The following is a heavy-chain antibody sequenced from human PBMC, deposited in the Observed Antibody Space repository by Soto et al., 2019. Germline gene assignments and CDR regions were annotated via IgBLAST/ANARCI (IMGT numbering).Heavy chain of an antibody. CDR3: AKSRGRYSGHDYGRYFDQ. J-gene: IGHJ4*02. V-gene: IGHV3-23*01. D-gene: IGHD5-12*01. CDR1: GFTFSTYA. Sequence: EVQVLESGGDLVQPGGSLRLSCAASGFTFSTYAMNWVRQAPGKGLEWVSSISDNGARTYYADSVKGRLSISRDNSKNTLNLQMTSLRAEDTAVYYCAKSRGRYSGHDYGRYFDQCGQGTLVIVSS. CDR2: ISDNGART.